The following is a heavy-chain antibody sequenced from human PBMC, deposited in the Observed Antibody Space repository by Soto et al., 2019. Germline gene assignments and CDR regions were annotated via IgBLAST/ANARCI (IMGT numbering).Heavy chain of an antibody. J-gene: IGHJ6*02. Sequence: QVQLVQSGAEVKKPGASVKVSCKASGYTFTSYYMHWVRQAPGQGLEWMGIINPSCGSTSYAQKFPGRVTMPMDTSTRTVYMELSRLRSENTDVYYCARVLGYCSSTSCGYYGMDVWGQGTTVTVSS. D-gene: IGHD2-2*01. CDR1: GYTFTSYY. V-gene: IGHV1-46*01. CDR3: ARVLGYCSSTSCGYYGMDV. CDR2: INPSCGST.